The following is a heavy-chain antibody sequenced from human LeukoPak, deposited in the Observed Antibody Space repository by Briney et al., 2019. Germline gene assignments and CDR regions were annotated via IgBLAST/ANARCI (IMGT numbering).Heavy chain of an antibody. CDR2: INAGNGNT. V-gene: IGHV1-3*01. J-gene: IGHJ5*02. CDR1: GYTFTSYA. D-gene: IGHD3-3*01. CDR3: ARDSTSGYYNWFDP. Sequence: GASVKVSCKASGYTFTSYAMHWVRQAPGQRLEWMGWINAGNGNTKYSQKFQGRVTITRDTSASTAYMELSSLRSEDTAVYYCARDSTSGYYNWFDPWGQGTLVTVSS.